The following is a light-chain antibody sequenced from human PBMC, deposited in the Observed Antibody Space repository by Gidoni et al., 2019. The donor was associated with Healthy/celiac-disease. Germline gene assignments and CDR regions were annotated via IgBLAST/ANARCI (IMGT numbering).Light chain of an antibody. CDR1: QSVSSSY. V-gene: IGKV3-20*01. J-gene: IGKJ1*01. Sequence: EIVLTQSSGTLSLSPGERATLSSSASQSVSSSYLAWYQQKPGQAPRLLIYGASSRATGIPDRFSGSGSGTDFTLTISRLEPEDFAVYYCQQHGSSPPWTFGQGTKVEIK. CDR3: QQHGSSPPWT. CDR2: GAS.